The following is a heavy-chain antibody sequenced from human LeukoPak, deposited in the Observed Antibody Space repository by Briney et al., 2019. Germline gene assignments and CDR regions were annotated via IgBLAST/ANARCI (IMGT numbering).Heavy chain of an antibody. D-gene: IGHD2-2*01. CDR3: ARDAVVPAAISSYGMDV. CDR1: GGSISSGDYY. Sequence: SETLSLTCTVSGGSISSGDYYWSWIRQPPGKGLEWIGYIYYSGSTYYNPSLQGRVTISVYTSKNQFSLKLSSVTAADTAVYYCARDAVVPAAISSYGMDVWGQGTTVTVSS. CDR2: IYYSGST. V-gene: IGHV4-30-4*01. J-gene: IGHJ6*02.